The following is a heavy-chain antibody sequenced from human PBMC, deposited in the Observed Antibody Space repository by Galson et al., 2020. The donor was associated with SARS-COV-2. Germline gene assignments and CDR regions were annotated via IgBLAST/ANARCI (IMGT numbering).Heavy chain of an antibody. CDR2: IWYDGSNK. D-gene: IGHD6-19*01. V-gene: IGHV3-33*06. CDR1: GFTFSSYG. Sequence: GGSLRLSCAASGFTFSSYGMHWVRQAPGKGLEWVAVIWYDGSNKYYADSVKGRFTISRDNSKNTLYLQMNSLRAEDTAVYYCAKDKGGSSGWYRRYYYYYGMDVWGQGTTVTVSS. CDR3: AKDKGGSSGWYRRYYYYYGMDV. J-gene: IGHJ6*02.